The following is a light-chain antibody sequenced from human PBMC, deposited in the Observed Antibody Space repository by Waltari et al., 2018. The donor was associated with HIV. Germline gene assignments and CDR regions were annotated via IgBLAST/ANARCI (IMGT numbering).Light chain of an antibody. J-gene: IGKJ1*01. V-gene: IGKV3-20*01. CDR2: GPS. Sequence: EIVLTQSPGTLSSSPGERATLSCRASQSVSSRSLAWYQQRPGQAPRLLISGPSSRATGIPDRFSGSGSGTDFTLTISRLEPEDFAVYYCQQYGASPRTFGQGTKVEIK. CDR3: QQYGASPRT. CDR1: QSVSSRS.